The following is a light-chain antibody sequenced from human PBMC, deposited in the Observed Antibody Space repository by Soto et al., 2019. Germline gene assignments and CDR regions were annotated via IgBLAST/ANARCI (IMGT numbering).Light chain of an antibody. CDR3: QVWDILTDNYV. V-gene: IGLV3-21*04. CDR1: NIGNKR. CDR2: YDS. Sequence: SYELTQSPSVSVAPEKTATIMCGGNNIGNKRVHWYRQTPGQDAVLLISYDSDRPSGIPERFSGSNSGNTATLTIRRVEAGDESYYYCQVWDILTDNYVFGSGTKLTVL. J-gene: IGLJ1*01.